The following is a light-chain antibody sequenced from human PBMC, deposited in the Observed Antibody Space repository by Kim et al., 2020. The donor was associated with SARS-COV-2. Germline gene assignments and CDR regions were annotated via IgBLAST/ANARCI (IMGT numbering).Light chain of an antibody. CDR2: QDS. CDR1: KLGDKY. V-gene: IGLV3-1*01. J-gene: IGLJ1*01. Sequence: SYELTQPPSVSVSPGQTASITCSGDKLGDKYACWYQQKPGQSPVLVIYQDSKRPSGIPERFSGSNSGNTATLTISGTQAMDEADYYCQGWDSSTAGYVFGTGTKVTVL. CDR3: QGWDSSTAGYV.